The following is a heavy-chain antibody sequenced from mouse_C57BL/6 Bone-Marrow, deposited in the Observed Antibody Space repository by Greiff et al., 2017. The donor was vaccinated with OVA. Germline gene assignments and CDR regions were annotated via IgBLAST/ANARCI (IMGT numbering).Heavy chain of an antibody. CDR1: GFTFSDYG. CDR2: ISNLAYSI. Sequence: EVQLVESGGGLVQPGGSLKLSCAASGFTFSDYGMAWVRQAPRKGPEWVAFISNLAYSIYYADTVTGRFTISRENAKNTLYLEMSSLRSEDTAMYYCARHYGSPYYAMDYWGQGTSVTVSS. CDR3: ARHYGSPYYAMDY. V-gene: IGHV5-15*01. D-gene: IGHD1-1*01. J-gene: IGHJ4*01.